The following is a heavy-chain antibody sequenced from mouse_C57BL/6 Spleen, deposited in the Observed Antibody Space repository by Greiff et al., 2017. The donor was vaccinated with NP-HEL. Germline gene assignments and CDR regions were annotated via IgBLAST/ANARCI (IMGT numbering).Heavy chain of an antibody. CDR3: ARMYYYGSNYFDY. V-gene: IGHV1-82*01. Sequence: QVQLQQSGPELVKPGASVKISCKASGYAFSSSWMNWVKQRPGKGLEWIGRIYPGDGDTNYNGKFKGKATLTADKSSSTAYMQLSSLTSEDSAVYFCARMYYYGSNYFDYWGQGTTLTVSS. J-gene: IGHJ2*01. CDR1: GYAFSSSW. D-gene: IGHD1-1*01. CDR2: IYPGDGDT.